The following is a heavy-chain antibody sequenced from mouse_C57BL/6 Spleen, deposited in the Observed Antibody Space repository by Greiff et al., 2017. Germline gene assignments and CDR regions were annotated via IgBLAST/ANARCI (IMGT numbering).Heavy chain of an antibody. Sequence: VQLEESGAELAKPGASVKLSCKASGYTFTSYWMHWVKQRPGQGLAWIGYINPSSGSTTSNQKFKDKATLTVDKSSSTAYMQLSSLTSEDAAVYYCARAGDDYGYFEVWGTGTTVTVSS. CDR1: GYTFTSYW. J-gene: IGHJ1*03. V-gene: IGHV1-7*01. D-gene: IGHD2-3*01. CDR3: ARAGDDYGYFEV. CDR2: INPSSGST.